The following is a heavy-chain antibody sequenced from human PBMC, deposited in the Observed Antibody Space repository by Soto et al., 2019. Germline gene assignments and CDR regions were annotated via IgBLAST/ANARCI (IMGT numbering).Heavy chain of an antibody. CDR2: ITTYNGNT. J-gene: IGHJ6*02. V-gene: IGHV1-18*01. CDR3: ARALTGYGMDV. CDR1: RYIFTNYG. Sequence: QVQLVQSGVEVREPGASVKVSCKAVRYIFTNYGVSWVRQAPGQGLEWMGWITTYNGNTEYAQKFQGRVTXTXNASTSTAYMELGSLRSDDTAIYYCARALTGYGMDVWGQGTTVTVSS.